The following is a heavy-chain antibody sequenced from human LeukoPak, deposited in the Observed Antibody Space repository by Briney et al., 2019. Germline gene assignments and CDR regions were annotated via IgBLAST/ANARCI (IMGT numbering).Heavy chain of an antibody. Sequence: GGSLRLSCAASGFTFSNAWMSWVRQAPGKGLEWVGRIKSKTDGGTTDYAAPVKGRFTISRDDSKNTLYLQMNSLKTEDTAVYYCTTTLILLWFGDAFDIWGQGTVVTVSS. CDR1: GFTFSNAW. J-gene: IGHJ3*02. CDR3: TTTLILLWFGDAFDI. D-gene: IGHD3-10*01. V-gene: IGHV3-15*01. CDR2: IKSKTDGGTT.